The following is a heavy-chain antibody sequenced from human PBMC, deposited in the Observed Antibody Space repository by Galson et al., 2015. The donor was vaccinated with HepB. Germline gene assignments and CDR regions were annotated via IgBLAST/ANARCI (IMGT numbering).Heavy chain of an antibody. CDR1: GFTFSSYG. CDR2: ISYDGSNK. J-gene: IGHJ4*02. V-gene: IGHV3-30*18. CDR3: AKDHGSTWSFDY. Sequence: SLRLSCAASGFTFSSYGMHWVRQAPGKGLEWVAVISYDGSNKYYADSVKGRFTISRDNSKNTLYLQMNSLRAEDTAVYYCAKDHGSTWSFDYWGQGTLVTVSS. D-gene: IGHD6-13*01.